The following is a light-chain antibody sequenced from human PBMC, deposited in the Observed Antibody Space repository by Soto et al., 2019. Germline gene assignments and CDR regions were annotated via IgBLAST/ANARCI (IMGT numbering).Light chain of an antibody. CDR2: KAS. V-gene: IGKV1-5*03. CDR1: QSISNW. J-gene: IGKJ1*01. CDR3: QQYDSYSQT. Sequence: DIQMTQSPSTLSASVGDRVIITCRASQSISNWLAWYQQKPGKAPNLLIYKASSLKSGVPSRFSGTGSGTDFTLTISSLQPEDFATYYCQQYDSYSQTFGQGTKV.